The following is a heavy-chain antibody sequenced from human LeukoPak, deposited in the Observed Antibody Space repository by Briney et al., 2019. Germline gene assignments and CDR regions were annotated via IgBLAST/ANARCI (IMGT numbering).Heavy chain of an antibody. CDR2: IKQDGSEK. D-gene: IGHD2-15*01. CDR1: GFTFSGYW. J-gene: IGHJ5*02. CDR3: ARASDRDRLDP. V-gene: IGHV3-7*01. Sequence: GGSLRLSCAASGFTFSGYWMTWVRQAPGKGLEWVANIKQDGSEKYYVDSVKGRFTISRDNAKNSLYLQMNSLRAEDTAVYYCARASDRDRLDPWGQGTLVTVSS.